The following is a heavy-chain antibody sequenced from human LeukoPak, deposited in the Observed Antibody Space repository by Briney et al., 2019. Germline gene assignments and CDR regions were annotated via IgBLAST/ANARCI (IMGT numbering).Heavy chain of an antibody. CDR3: ARVPSPYYDFWSGYHRTYYYMDV. CDR2: MNPNSGNT. D-gene: IGHD3-3*01. J-gene: IGHJ6*03. CDR1: GYTFTSYD. Sequence: ASVKVSCKASGYTFTSYDINWVRQATGQGLEWMGWMNPNSGNTGYAQKFQGRVTMTRNTSISTAYMELSSLRSEDTAVYYCARVPSPYYDFWSGYHRTYYYMDVWGKGTTVTVSS. V-gene: IGHV1-8*01.